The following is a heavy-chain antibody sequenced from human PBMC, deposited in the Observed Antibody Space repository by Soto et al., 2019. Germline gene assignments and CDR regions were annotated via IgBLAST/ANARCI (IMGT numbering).Heavy chain of an antibody. D-gene: IGHD3-3*01. J-gene: IGHJ5*02. Sequence: PSEALSLPCPVSAGSVSSGSYYCTWIRHPPGNGLEWIGYIYYSGSTNYNPSLKSRVTITGDTSKNQFSLKLSSVTAADTAVYYCGRGQYDFFNWFDPWGQGTLVTVSS. CDR1: AGSVSSGSYY. V-gene: IGHV4-61*01. CDR3: GRGQYDFFNWFDP. CDR2: IYYSGST.